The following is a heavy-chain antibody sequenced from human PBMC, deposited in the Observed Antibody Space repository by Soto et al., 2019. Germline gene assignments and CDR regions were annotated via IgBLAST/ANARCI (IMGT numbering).Heavy chain of an antibody. V-gene: IGHV3-53*01. D-gene: IGHD3-3*01. CDR3: ATVRWRQSVFDS. CDR1: GFMVTNSF. CDR2: IYGDDST. Sequence: EVQLVESGGGWIQPGGSLRLSCVASGFMVTNSFMTWVRQAPGKGLEWVSMIYGDDSTTYSDSVKGRFVISRDYSKNTLYLQMNRLRADDTAMYYCATVRWRQSVFDSWGQGVPVTVS. J-gene: IGHJ4*02.